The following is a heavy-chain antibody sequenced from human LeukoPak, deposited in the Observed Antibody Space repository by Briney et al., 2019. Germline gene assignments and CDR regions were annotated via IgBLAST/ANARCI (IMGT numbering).Heavy chain of an antibody. CDR2: VQKDGSYA. CDR1: GFSFSNFG. V-gene: IGHV3-30*02. J-gene: IGHJ6*03. D-gene: IGHD3-3*01. CDR3: ARDVDPPSRIANPFWSGSSFPDYMDV. Sequence: GGSLRLSCAASGFSFSNFGMHWVRQAPGKGLEWVAFVQKDGSYAKYGDSVKGRFTISRDNSKNTLYLQMNSLRVEDTAVYYCARDVDPPSRIANPFWSGSSFPDYMDVWGKGTTVTVSS.